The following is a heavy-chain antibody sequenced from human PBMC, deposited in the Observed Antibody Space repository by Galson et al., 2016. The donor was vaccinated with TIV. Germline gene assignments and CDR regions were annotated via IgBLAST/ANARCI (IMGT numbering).Heavy chain of an antibody. D-gene: IGHD1-14*01. CDR2: ISTYSGDT. CDR3: ASVPGTQVIAATGGWFDP. Sequence: SVKVSCKASGYTFSNYGINWVRQAPGQGLEWMGWISTYSGDTNYPQKLRGRVTLTTDTSTSTAYMELRSLISDDTAIYFCASVPGTQVIAATGGWFDPWGQGTLVTVSS. J-gene: IGHJ5*02. V-gene: IGHV1-18*04. CDR1: GYTFSNYG.